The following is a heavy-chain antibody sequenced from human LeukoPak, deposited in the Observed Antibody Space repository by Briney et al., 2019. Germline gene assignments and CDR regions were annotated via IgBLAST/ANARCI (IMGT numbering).Heavy chain of an antibody. Sequence: GRSLRLSCAASGFTFDDYAMHWVRQAPGKGLEWVSGISWNSGSIGYADSVKGRFTISRDNAKNSLYLQMNSLRAEDTALYYCAKGIIKYCGGDCYPDYWGQGTLVTVSS. CDR1: GFTFDDYA. J-gene: IGHJ4*02. CDR3: AKGIIKYCGGDCYPDY. CDR2: ISWNSGSI. V-gene: IGHV3-9*01. D-gene: IGHD2-21*02.